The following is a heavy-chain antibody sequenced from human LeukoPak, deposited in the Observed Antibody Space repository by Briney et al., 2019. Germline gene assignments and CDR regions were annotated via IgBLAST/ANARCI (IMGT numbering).Heavy chain of an antibody. D-gene: IGHD2-2*01. CDR2: ISYDGSNK. V-gene: IGHV3-30-3*01. J-gene: IGHJ4*02. CDR1: GFTVSSNY. CDR3: ARGGQLLGVSFLDY. Sequence: PGGSLRLSCAASGFTVSSNYMSWVRQAPGKGLEWVAVISYDGSNKYYADSVKGRFTISRDNSKNTLYLQMNSLRAEDTAVYYCARGGQLLGVSFLDYWGQGTLVTVSS.